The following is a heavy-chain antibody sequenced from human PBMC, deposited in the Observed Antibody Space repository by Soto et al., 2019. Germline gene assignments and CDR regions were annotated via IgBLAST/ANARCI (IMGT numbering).Heavy chain of an antibody. CDR3: ASEPLGRTSGLVRL. D-gene: IGHD3-10*01. CDR1: GYTFTSYD. J-gene: IGHJ4*02. Sequence: QVQLVQSGAEGKKPGASVKFSCKASGYTFTSYDINWVRQATGQGLEWMGWMNPNSGNTGYAQKFQGRVTMTRNTSISTAYMGLSSLRSEDTAVYYCASEPLGRTSGLVRLWGQGTLVTVSS. V-gene: IGHV1-8*01. CDR2: MNPNSGNT.